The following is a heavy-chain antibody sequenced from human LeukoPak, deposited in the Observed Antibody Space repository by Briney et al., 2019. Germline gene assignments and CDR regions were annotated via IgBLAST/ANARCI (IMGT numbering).Heavy chain of an antibody. CDR3: AGAAAGTAIDS. CDR2: IYPGDSDT. J-gene: IGHJ4*02. V-gene: IGHV5-51*01. Sequence: GESPKISCKGSGYSFSTYWIAWVLQMPGKGLEWMGIIYPGDSDTRYSPSFQGQFTISADKSISTAYLQWSSLKASDSAIYYCAGAAAGTAIDSWGQGTLVTVSS. D-gene: IGHD6-13*01. CDR1: GYSFSTYW.